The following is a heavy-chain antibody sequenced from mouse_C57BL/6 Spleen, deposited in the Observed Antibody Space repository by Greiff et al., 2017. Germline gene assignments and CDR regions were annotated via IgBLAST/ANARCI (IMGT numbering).Heavy chain of an antibody. CDR3: ARGLPMDY. Sequence: DVQLVESGGGLVKPGGSLTLSCAASGFTFSDYGMHWVRQAPEKGLEWVAYISSGSSTIYYADTVKGRFTISRDNAKNTLFLQMTSLRYEDTAMYYCARGLPMDYWGQGTSVTVSS. CDR1: GFTFSDYG. CDR2: ISSGSSTI. D-gene: IGHD3-1*01. J-gene: IGHJ4*01. V-gene: IGHV5-17*01.